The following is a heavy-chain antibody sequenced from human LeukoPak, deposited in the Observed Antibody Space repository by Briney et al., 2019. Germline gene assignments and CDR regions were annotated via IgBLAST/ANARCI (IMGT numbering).Heavy chain of an antibody. CDR3: ARARLGTTGTDAFDY. J-gene: IGHJ4*02. CDR1: GGTFSSYA. V-gene: IGHV1-69*05. CDR2: IIPIFGTA. D-gene: IGHD1-1*01. Sequence: SVKVSCKASGGTFSSYAISWVRQAPGQGLEWMGGIIPIFGTANYAQKFQGRVTITTDESTSTAYMELSSLRSEDTAVYYCARARLGTTGTDAFDYWGQGTLVTVSS.